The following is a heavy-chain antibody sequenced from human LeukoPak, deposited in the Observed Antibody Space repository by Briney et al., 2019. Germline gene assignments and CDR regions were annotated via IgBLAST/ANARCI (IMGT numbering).Heavy chain of an antibody. CDR2: MNPNSGNT. J-gene: IGHJ6*03. CDR1: GYSFTSYD. D-gene: IGHD1-7*01. Sequence: ASVKVSCKASGYSFTSYDINWVRQATGQGLERMGWMNPNSGNTGYAQKFQGRVTMTRNTSMSTAYMELSSVRSEATAVYYCAMARRITGTITFYYMDVWGKGSTVTVSS. V-gene: IGHV1-8*01. CDR3: AMARRITGTITFYYMDV.